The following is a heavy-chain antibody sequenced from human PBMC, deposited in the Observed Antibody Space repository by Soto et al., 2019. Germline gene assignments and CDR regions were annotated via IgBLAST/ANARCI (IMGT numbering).Heavy chain of an antibody. CDR1: GDSVSSNSAA. D-gene: IGHD2-8*01. Sequence: QTLSLTCAISGDSVSSNSAAWNWIRQSPSRGLEWLGRTYYRSKWYNDYAVSVKSRITINPDTSKNQFSLQLNSVTPEDTAVYYCAREEGYCTNGVCQLHYYYGMDVWGQGTTVTVS. V-gene: IGHV6-1*01. CDR2: TYYRSKWYN. J-gene: IGHJ6*02. CDR3: AREEGYCTNGVCQLHYYYGMDV.